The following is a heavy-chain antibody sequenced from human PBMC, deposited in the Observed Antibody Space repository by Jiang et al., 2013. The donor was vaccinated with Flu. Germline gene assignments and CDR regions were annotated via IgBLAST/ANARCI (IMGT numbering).Heavy chain of an antibody. CDR1: GGSISTYY. CDR3: ARDWSGYLCL. CDR2: TLHNGSA. Sequence: GLVKPSETLSLTCTVSGGSISTYYWTWIRQPPGKTMEWIGNTLHNGSADYNPSLKSRATMSVDLSKNLLSLKLNSVSTADTAVYYCARDWSGYLCLWGQGTLVTVSS. D-gene: IGHD3-3*01. J-gene: IGHJ4*02. V-gene: IGHV4-59*01.